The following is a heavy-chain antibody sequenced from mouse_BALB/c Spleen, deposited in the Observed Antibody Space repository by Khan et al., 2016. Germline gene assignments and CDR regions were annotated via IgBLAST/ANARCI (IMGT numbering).Heavy chain of an antibody. Sequence: VQLHQSGPELVKPGASVKMSCKASGYTFTNYVMHWVKQKPGQGLEWIGYINPYNAGTKYNEKFKGKATLTSDRSSSPAYMELSSLTSEDSAVYYCARNYYGYDFDYWGQGTTLTVSS. D-gene: IGHD2-2*01. J-gene: IGHJ2*01. CDR1: GYTFTNYV. V-gene: IGHV1S136*01. CDR2: INPYNAGT. CDR3: ARNYYGYDFDY.